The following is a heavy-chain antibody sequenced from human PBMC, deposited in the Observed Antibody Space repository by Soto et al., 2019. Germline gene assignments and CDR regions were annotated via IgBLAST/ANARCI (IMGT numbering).Heavy chain of an antibody. CDR2: IKQDGSEK. D-gene: IGHD6-13*01. CDR1: GFTFSSYW. V-gene: IGHV3-7*03. J-gene: IGHJ3*02. CDR3: ARDSTTAADADAFDI. Sequence: GSLRLSCAASGFTFSSYWMSWVRQAPGKGLEWVANIKQDGSEKYYVDSVKGRFTISRDNAKNSLYLQMNSLRAEDTAVYYCARDSTTAADADAFDIWGQGTMVTVSS.